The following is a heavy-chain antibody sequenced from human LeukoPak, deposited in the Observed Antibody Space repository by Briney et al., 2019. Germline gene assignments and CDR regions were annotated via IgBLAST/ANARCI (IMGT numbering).Heavy chain of an antibody. CDR2: ISVSGDTI. D-gene: IGHD3-10*01. V-gene: IGHV3-48*03. Sequence: GGSLRLSCAASGFPFSAYEMNWARQAPGKGLEGVSFISVSGDTIYYADSVKGRFTISRDNAKKSLYLQMKSLRAEDTAVYYCARGTLYYGSESYDYWGQGTLVAVSS. CDR1: GFPFSAYE. CDR3: ARGTLYYGSESYDY. J-gene: IGHJ4*02.